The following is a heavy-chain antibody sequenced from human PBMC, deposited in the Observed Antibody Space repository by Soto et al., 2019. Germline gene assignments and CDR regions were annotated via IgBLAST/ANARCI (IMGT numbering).Heavy chain of an antibody. CDR1: GYTFTNYA. CDR2: INAGNGNT. CDR3: ARFAFERAAYGMDV. D-gene: IGHD3-16*01. J-gene: IGHJ6*02. Sequence: ASVKVSCKASGYTFTNYAIHWVRQAPGQRLEWMGWINAGNGNTKYSQKFQGRVTITADKSTSTAYMELSSLRSEDTAVYYCARFAFERAAYGMDVWGQGTTVTVSS. V-gene: IGHV1-3*01.